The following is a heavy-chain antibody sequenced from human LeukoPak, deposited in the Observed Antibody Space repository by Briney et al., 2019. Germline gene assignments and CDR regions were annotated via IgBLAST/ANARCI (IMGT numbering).Heavy chain of an antibody. D-gene: IGHD3-10*01. CDR2: ICTSGDCT. V-gene: IGHV3-23*01. CDR3: AKDFGGAGSYYCPFDS. CDR1: GFTFSSYG. J-gene: IGHJ4*02. Sequence: PGRSLRLSCAASGFTFSSYGMHWVRQAPGKGLEWVSAICTSGDCTYYGDSVKGRFTISRDNSKNTVYLQMNSLRAEDTAVYYCAKDFGGAGSYYCPFDSWGQGTLVTVSS.